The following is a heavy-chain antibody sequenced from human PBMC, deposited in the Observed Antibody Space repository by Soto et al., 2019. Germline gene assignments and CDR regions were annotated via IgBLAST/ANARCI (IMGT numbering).Heavy chain of an antibody. D-gene: IGHD3-3*01. CDR3: ARDQDDFWSGFENWFDP. V-gene: IGHV3-48*02. CDR2: ISSSSSTI. Sequence: PGGSLRLSCAASGFTFSSYSMNWVRQAPGKGLEWVSYISSSSSTIYYADSVKGRFTISRDNAKNSLYLQMNSLRDEGTAVYYCARDQDDFWSGFENWFDPWGQGTLVTVSS. CDR1: GFTFSSYS. J-gene: IGHJ5*02.